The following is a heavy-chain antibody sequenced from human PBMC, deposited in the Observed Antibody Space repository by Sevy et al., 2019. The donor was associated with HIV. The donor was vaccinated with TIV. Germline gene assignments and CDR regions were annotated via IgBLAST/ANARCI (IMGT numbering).Heavy chain of an antibody. Sequence: SETLSLTCIVSSGSVSSGNNYWSWIRQPPGKGLAWIGYIYYSGNTKYNPSLKSRVTISIDTSKNQFSLNLTSVTAADTAVYYCARDPSEEGFSYGPFDSWGQGILVTVSS. CDR1: SGSVSSGNNY. J-gene: IGHJ5*01. CDR3: ARDPSEEGFSYGPFDS. CDR2: IYYSGNT. V-gene: IGHV4-61*01. D-gene: IGHD5-18*01.